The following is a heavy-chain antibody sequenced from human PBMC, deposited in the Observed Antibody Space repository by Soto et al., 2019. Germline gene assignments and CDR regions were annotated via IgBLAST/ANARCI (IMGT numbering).Heavy chain of an antibody. J-gene: IGHJ4*02. V-gene: IGHV3-7*05. D-gene: IGHD6-13*01. CDR3: ARVVARQQLFAY. Sequence: PGGSLRLSCAASGFTFSSYAMSWVRQAPGKGLEWVANIKQDGSEKYYVDSVKGRFTISRDNAKNSLYLQMNSLRAEDTAVYYCARVVARQQLFAYWGQGTLVTVS. CDR2: IKQDGSEK. CDR1: GFTFSSYA.